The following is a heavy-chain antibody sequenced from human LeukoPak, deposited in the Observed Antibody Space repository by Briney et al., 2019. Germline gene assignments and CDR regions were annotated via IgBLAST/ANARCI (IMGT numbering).Heavy chain of an antibody. CDR2: VYYSGST. CDR3: AIASGRNWFDP. J-gene: IGHJ5*02. CDR1: GGSFSGYY. V-gene: IGHV4-31*11. Sequence: SETLSLTCAVYGGSFSGYYWSWIRQHPGKGLEWIGYVYYSGSTYYNPSLKSRVTISVDTSKNQFSLKLSSVTAADTAVYYCAIASGRNWFDPWGQGTLVTVSS. D-gene: IGHD6-19*01.